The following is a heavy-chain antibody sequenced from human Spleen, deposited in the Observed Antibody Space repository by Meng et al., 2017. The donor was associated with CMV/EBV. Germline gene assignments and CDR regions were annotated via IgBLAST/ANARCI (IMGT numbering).Heavy chain of an antibody. CDR2: IRYDGSNQ. CDR1: GFTLSTHDIFSSYG. Sequence: GGSLRLSCAASGFTLSTHDIFSSYGMHWVRQGPAKGLEWVAFIRYDGSNQHYADSVKGRFTISRDNSKNMVYLQMNSLRAEDTALYYCAGGGRYPYYDFWSGYFPLDVWGQGTTVTVSS. J-gene: IGHJ6*02. D-gene: IGHD3-3*01. CDR3: AGGGRYPYYDFWSGYFPLDV. V-gene: IGHV3-30*02.